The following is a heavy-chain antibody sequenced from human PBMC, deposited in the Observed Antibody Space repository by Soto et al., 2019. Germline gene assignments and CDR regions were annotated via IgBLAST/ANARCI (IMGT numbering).Heavy chain of an antibody. CDR3: ARGGGGSSWYSYYYGMDV. CDR2: IYYSGST. V-gene: IGHV4-59*01. D-gene: IGHD6-13*01. Sequence: SETLSLTCTVSGGSISSYYLSWIRQPPGKGLEWIGYIYYSGSTNYNPSLKSRVTISVDTSKNQFSLKLSSVTAADTAVYYCARGGGGSSWYSYYYGMDVWGQGTTVTVSS. CDR1: GGSISSYY. J-gene: IGHJ6*02.